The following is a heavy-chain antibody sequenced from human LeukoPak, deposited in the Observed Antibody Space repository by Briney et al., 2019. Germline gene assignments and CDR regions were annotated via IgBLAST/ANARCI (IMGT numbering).Heavy chain of an antibody. CDR2: ISASGGST. J-gene: IGHJ6*03. CDR3: AKVMKGSERLTMVRGVIIKTAGLYYMDV. Sequence: GGSLRLSCAASGFTLSSYAMSWVRQAPGKGLEWVSSISASGGSTNYADSVKGRFTISRDNSKNTVYLQMDSLRAEDPAVYYCAKVMKGSERLTMVRGVIIKTAGLYYMDVWGKGTTVTVSS. CDR1: GFTLSSYA. V-gene: IGHV3-23*01. D-gene: IGHD3-10*01.